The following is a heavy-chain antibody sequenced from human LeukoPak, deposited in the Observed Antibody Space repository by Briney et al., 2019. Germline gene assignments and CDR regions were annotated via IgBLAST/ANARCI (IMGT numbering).Heavy chain of an antibody. Sequence: GGSLRLSCAASGCAFSSFAMSWVRQSPGKGLEWLSTINGGGNTTFYSDSVKGRFTISRDNSRNTLYLQMDSLRPDDTATYYCTTVRHLAVAVADYFFSNTNVWGSGTAVTVSS. CDR3: TTVRHLAVAVADYFFSNTNV. V-gene: IGHV3-23*01. J-gene: IGHJ6*04. CDR2: INGGGNTT. CDR1: GCAFSSFA. D-gene: IGHD6-19*01.